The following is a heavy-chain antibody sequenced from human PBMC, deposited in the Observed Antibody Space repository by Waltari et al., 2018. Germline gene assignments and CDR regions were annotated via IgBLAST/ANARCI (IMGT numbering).Heavy chain of an antibody. J-gene: IGHJ3*02. D-gene: IGHD3-22*01. CDR1: GFSISRGYH. Sequence: GHLHEAGPGLVTPSATLSLHCAVPGFSISRGYHRCWVRQPPGTGLEWIGSIYESGSTYHNPSLKSRVPISIATSKNQFSLKLTSVTAADTAMYYCARGPVFKYYYHAFDIWGQGTMVTVSS. CDR3: ARGPVFKYYYHAFDI. CDR2: IYESGST. V-gene: IGHV4-38-2*01.